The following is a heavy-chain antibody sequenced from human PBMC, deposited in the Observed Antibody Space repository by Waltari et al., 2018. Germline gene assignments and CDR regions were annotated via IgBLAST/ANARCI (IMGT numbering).Heavy chain of an antibody. CDR1: GGSFSGYY. D-gene: IGHD3-22*01. CDR3: ARGRRITMIAWALGGYWFDP. CDR2: INHSGST. J-gene: IGHJ5*02. Sequence: QVQLQQWGAGLLKPSETLSLTCAVYGGSFSGYYWSWIRQPPGKGLEWIGEINHSGSTNYNPSLKSRVTISVDTSKNQCSLKLSSVTAADTALYYWARGRRITMIAWALGGYWFDPWGQGTLVTVSS. V-gene: IGHV4-34*01.